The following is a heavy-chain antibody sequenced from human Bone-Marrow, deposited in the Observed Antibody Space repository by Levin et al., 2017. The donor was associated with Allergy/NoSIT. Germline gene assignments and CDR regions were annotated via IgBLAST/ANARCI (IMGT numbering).Heavy chain of an antibody. V-gene: IGHV2-5*02. D-gene: IGHD3-10*01. CDR3: AHRARAPEGSGSYPY. J-gene: IGHJ4*02. CDR2: IYWDDDK. CDR1: GFSLSTSGVG. Sequence: SGPTLVKPTQTLTLTCTFSGFSLSTSGVGVGWIRQPPGKALEWLALIYWDDDKRYSPSLKSRLTITKDTSKNQVVLTMTNMDPVDTATYDCAHRARAPEGSGSYPYWGQGTLVTVSS.